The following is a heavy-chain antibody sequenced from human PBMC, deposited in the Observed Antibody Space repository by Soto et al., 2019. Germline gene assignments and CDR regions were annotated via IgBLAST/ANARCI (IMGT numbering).Heavy chain of an antibody. J-gene: IGHJ5*02. CDR2: ISRSSTYI. Sequence: GGPLRLSCAASGFTFSSYRMNWVLQAQGKGMEWVSSISRSSTYIYYEDSLKGRFTIYRDNANKSLYLQMNSLRAEDTAVYYCERFPFGPWGQGTLVTVSS. CDR1: GFTFSSYR. V-gene: IGHV3-21*01. D-gene: IGHD3-16*01. CDR3: ERFPFGP.